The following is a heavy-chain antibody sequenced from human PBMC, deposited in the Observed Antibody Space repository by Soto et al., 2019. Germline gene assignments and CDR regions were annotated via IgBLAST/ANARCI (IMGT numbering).Heavy chain of an antibody. Sequence: QVQLQQWGAGLLKPSEALSLTGAVYGGSFSGYSWTWIRQPPGTGLEWIGEINHSGSTNYNPSLKRRVTLSVDTSKDQFSLKLTSVTAADTAVYYCARDKITGLFDYWGQGTLVTVSS. D-gene: IGHD2-8*02. J-gene: IGHJ4*02. CDR3: ARDKITGLFDY. CDR2: INHSGST. V-gene: IGHV4-34*01. CDR1: GGSFSGYS.